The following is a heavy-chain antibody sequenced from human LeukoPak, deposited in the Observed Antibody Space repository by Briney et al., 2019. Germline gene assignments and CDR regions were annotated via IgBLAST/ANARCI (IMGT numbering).Heavy chain of an antibody. D-gene: IGHD6-19*01. V-gene: IGHV4-39*01. CDR3: ARRGCSSGRTYCYYFDY. CDR2: IYYSGST. CDR1: GGSISSSSYY. Sequence: SETLSLTCTVSGGSISSSSYYWGWIRQPPGKGLEWIGSIYYSGSTYYNPSLKSRVTISVDTSKNQFSLKLSSVSAADTAVYYCARRGCSSGRTYCYYFDYWGQGTLVTVSS. J-gene: IGHJ4*02.